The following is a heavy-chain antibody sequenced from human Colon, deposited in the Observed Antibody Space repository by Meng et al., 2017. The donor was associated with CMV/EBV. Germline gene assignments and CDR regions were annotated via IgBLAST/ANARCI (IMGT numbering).Heavy chain of an antibody. V-gene: IGHV4-38-2*02. Sequence: SETLSLTCNVSGYSISSGYFWGCIRQPPGKGLEWVAIGYHSGFTSYNPSLESRVTMSADTSKNHFSLKLTSVTAADSAVYYCARVRVDYGGDAFDIWGQGTKVTVSS. CDR3: ARVRVDYGGDAFDI. CDR1: GYSISSGYF. CDR2: GYHSGFT. J-gene: IGHJ3*02. D-gene: IGHD3-16*01.